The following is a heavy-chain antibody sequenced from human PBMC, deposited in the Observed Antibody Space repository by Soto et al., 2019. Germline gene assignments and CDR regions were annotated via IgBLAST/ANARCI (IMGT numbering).Heavy chain of an antibody. J-gene: IGHJ4*02. Sequence: PGGSLRLSCVASGFAWWGDWMSWVRQAPGKGLEWVANIKQDGSKAQYLESVRGRFTISRDNSKSSVYLQMNSLRAEDTALYYCARDFYGGFSYGPGDSWGQGTLVTVSS. CDR2: IKQDGSKA. CDR1: GFAWWGDW. CDR3: ARDFYGGFSYGPGDS. D-gene: IGHD2-15*01. V-gene: IGHV3-7*01.